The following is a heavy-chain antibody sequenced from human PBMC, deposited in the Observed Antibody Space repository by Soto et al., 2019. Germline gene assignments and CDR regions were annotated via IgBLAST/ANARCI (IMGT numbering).Heavy chain of an antibody. Sequence: QVQLVESGGGVVQPGRSLRLSCAASGFTFSSDSMHWVRQAPGKGLEWVAAMSFDGNSKYFADSVKGRFTISKDNSKNALSLQMNSLGADDSAVYYWARGRSVIDHDDFEYWGPGTLVTVSS. CDR2: MSFDGNSK. V-gene: IGHV3-30-3*01. CDR3: ARGRSVIDHDDFEY. CDR1: GFTFSSDS. J-gene: IGHJ4*02. D-gene: IGHD2-21*01.